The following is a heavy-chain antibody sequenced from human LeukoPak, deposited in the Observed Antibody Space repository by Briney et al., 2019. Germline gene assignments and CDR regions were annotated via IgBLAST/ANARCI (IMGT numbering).Heavy chain of an antibody. CDR1: GFTFSSYW. Sequence: GSLRLSCAASGFTFSSYWMSWVRQAPGKGLEWVANIKQDGSEKYYVDSVKGRFTISRDNARNSLFLQMNSLRVEDTAVYYCASQSYAKFDPWGQGTLVAVSS. V-gene: IGHV3-7*01. J-gene: IGHJ5*02. CDR3: ASQSYAKFDP. CDR2: IKQDGSEK. D-gene: IGHD3-16*01.